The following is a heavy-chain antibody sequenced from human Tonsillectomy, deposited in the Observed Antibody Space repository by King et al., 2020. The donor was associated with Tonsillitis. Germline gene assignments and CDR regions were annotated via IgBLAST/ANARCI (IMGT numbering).Heavy chain of an antibody. D-gene: IGHD5-18*01. CDR1: GFTFSTYW. CDR2: IKQDGSEK. CDR3: ARDPLLSVSYDKKGDY. J-gene: IGHJ4*02. V-gene: IGHV3-7*03. Sequence: VQLVESGGGLVQPGGSLRLSCAASGFTFSTYWMSWVRQAPGKGLEWVANIKQDGSEKYYVDSVKGRFTISRDNAKNSLYLQMNSLRAEDTAVYYCARDPLLSVSYDKKGDYWGQGTLVTVSS.